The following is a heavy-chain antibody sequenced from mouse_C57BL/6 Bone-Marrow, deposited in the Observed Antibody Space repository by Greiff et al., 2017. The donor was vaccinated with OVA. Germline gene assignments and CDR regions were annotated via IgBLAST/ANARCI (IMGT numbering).Heavy chain of an antibody. CDR1: GYSITSGYD. CDR3: ARGLRRGAWFAY. J-gene: IGHJ3*01. V-gene: IGHV3-1*01. CDR2: ISYSGST. D-gene: IGHD2-4*01. Sequence: EVQLQESGPGMVKPSQSLSLTCTVTGYSITSGYDWHWIRHFPGNKLEWMGYISYSGSTNYNPSLKSRISITHDTAKNHFFLKLHSVTTEDTATYYCARGLRRGAWFAYWGQGTLVTVSA.